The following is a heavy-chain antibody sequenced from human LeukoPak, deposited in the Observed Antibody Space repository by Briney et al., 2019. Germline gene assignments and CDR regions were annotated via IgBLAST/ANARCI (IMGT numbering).Heavy chain of an antibody. Sequence: GGSLRLSCAVSGFTVSSSYISWVRQAPGKGLECVSVIYSGEGTYYTDSVKGRFTISRDSSKNTLYLQMNSLRGEDTAVYYCAREPLHYGSGSYHYFDYWGQGTLVTVSS. D-gene: IGHD3-10*01. V-gene: IGHV3-66*01. J-gene: IGHJ4*02. CDR3: AREPLHYGSGSYHYFDY. CDR2: IYSGEGT. CDR1: GFTVSSSY.